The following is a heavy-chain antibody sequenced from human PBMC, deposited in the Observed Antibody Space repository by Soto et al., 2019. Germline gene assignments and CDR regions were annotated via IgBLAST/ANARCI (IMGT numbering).Heavy chain of an antibody. CDR1: GGTFNTHA. J-gene: IGHJ4*02. CDR3: ARDLEFRDGNISHLDY. Sequence: ASVKVSCKASGGTFNTHAFNWVRQVPGQGLGWVGGIFPIFGTTNHAQKFQGRVAITADESTSTVYMELSSLTSEDTAVYYCARDLEFRDGNISHLDYWGQGTLVTVSS. CDR2: IFPIFGTT. V-gene: IGHV1-69*13. D-gene: IGHD3-10*01.